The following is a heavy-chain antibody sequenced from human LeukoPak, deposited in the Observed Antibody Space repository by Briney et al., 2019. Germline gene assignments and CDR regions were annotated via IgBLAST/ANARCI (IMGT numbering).Heavy chain of an antibody. CDR2: IDPNSGGR. CDR3: ATSSGWYAPYDY. CDR1: GYIFTGYY. Sequence: EASVKVSCKASGYIFTGYYMHWVRQAPGQGLEWMGWIDPNSGGRNYAQNFQDRVTMTSDTSINTAYMELSRLRSDDTAVYYCATSSGWYAPYDYWGQGTLVTVSS. V-gene: IGHV1-2*02. J-gene: IGHJ4*02. D-gene: IGHD6-19*01.